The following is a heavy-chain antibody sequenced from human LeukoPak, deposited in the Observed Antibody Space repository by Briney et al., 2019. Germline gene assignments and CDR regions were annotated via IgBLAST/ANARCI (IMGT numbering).Heavy chain of an antibody. J-gene: IGHJ4*02. D-gene: IGHD2-21*02. CDR2: IKYDGSAK. CDR3: ANTVGVTAFLAY. CDR1: GFTFSSYS. V-gene: IGHV3-7*01. Sequence: GGSLRLSCAASGFTFSSYSMNWVRQAPGKGLEWVANIKYDGSAKYYMDSVKGRFTISRDNSKDTLSLQMNSLRTEDTALYYCANTVGVTAFLAYWGQGTLVTVSS.